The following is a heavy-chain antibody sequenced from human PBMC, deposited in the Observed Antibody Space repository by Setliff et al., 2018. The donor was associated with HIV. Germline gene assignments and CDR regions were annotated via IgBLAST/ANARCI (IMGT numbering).Heavy chain of an antibody. J-gene: IGHJ4*02. CDR2: IKYDGSYE. Sequence: GGSLRLSCEASGLIFSRYGMHWVRQGPGRGLEWVTLIKYDGSYEFYAESVKGRFTISRDNSKNTVYLQMNSLRAEDTALYYCAKERGLWFGEFYYWGQGTLVTVSS. CDR1: GLIFSRYG. CDR3: AKERGLWFGEFYY. D-gene: IGHD3-10*01. V-gene: IGHV3-30*02.